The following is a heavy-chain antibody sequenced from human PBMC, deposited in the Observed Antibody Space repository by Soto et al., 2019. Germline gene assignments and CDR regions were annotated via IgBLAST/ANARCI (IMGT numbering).Heavy chain of an antibody. J-gene: IGHJ5*02. CDR2: IYYSGST. CDR1: GGSISSYY. Sequence: PSETLSLTCTVSGGSISSYYWSWIRQPPGKGLEWIGYIYYSGSTNYNPSLKSRVTISVDTSKNQFSLKLSSVTAADTAVYYCARGNYYGSGSYTLNWFDPWGQGTLVTVSS. CDR3: ARGNYYGSGSYTLNWFDP. V-gene: IGHV4-59*01. D-gene: IGHD3-10*01.